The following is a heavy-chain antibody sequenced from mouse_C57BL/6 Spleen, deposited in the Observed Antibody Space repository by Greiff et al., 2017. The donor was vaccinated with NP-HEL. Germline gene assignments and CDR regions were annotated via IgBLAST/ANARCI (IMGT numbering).Heavy chain of an antibody. CDR1: GFSLTSYA. V-gene: IGHV2-9-1*01. D-gene: IGHD1-1*01. J-gene: IGHJ2*01. CDR3: ARNSITTVVAPYYFDY. CDR2: IWTGGGT. Sequence: VQLQQSGPGLVAPSQSLSITCTVSGFSLTSYAISWVRQPPGKGLEWLGVIWTGGGTNYNSALKSRLSISKDNSKSQVFLKMNSLQTDDTARYYCARNSITTVVAPYYFDYWGQGTTLTVSS.